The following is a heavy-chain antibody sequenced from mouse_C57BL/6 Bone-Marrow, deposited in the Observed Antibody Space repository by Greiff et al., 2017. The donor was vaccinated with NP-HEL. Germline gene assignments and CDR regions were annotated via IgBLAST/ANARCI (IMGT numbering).Heavy chain of an antibody. V-gene: IGHV1-69*01. CDR3: ASDGNSYAMDY. J-gene: IGHJ4*01. D-gene: IGHD2-1*01. CDR2: IYPSDSYT. CDR1: GYTFTSYW. Sequence: QVQLQQPGAELVMPGASVKLSCKASGYTFTSYWMHWVKQRPGQGLEWIGEIYPSDSYTNYNQKFKGKSTLTVDKSSSTAYMQLSSLTSEDSAVYYCASDGNSYAMDYWGRGTSVTVTS.